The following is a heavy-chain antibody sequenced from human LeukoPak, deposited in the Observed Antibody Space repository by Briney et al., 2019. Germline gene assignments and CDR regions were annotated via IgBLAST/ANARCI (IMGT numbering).Heavy chain of an antibody. CDR3: ARAPFYCSSTSCYMVLDAFDI. V-gene: IGHV4-30-4*08. CDR1: GGSISSGDYY. J-gene: IGHJ3*02. CDR2: IYYSGST. Sequence: SETLSLTCTVSGGSISSGDYYWSWIRQPPGKGLEWIGYIYYSGSTYYNPSLKSRATIPVDTSKNQFSLKLSSVTAADTAVYYCARAPFYCSSTSCYMVLDAFDIWGQGTMVTVSS. D-gene: IGHD2-2*02.